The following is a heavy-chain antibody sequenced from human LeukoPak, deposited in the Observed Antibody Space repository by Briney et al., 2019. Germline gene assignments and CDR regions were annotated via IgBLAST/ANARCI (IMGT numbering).Heavy chain of an antibody. J-gene: IGHJ4*02. CDR1: GFTFSSYA. CDR3: ARDAYSSGWPTQYYFDY. CDR2: ISDSGGST. Sequence: GGSLRLSCAASGFTFSSYAMSWVRQAPGQGLEWVSAISDSGGSTYYADSVKGRFTISRDNSKNTLYLQMNSLRAEDTAVYYCARDAYSSGWPTQYYFDYWGQGTLVTVSS. V-gene: IGHV3-23*01. D-gene: IGHD6-19*01.